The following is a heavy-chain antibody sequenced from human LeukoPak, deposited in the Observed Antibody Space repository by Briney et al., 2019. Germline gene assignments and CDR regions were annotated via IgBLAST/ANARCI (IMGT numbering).Heavy chain of an antibody. D-gene: IGHD3-16*02. Sequence: SETLSLTCAVYGGSFSGYYWSWIRHPPGKGLEWIGEVNHSGSTNYNPSLKSRVTISVDTSKNQFSLKLSSVTAADTAVYYCARGTPTPKYEYVWGSYRFDYWGQGTLVTVSS. J-gene: IGHJ4*02. V-gene: IGHV4-34*01. CDR2: VNHSGST. CDR1: GGSFSGYY. CDR3: ARGTPTPKYEYVWGSYRFDY.